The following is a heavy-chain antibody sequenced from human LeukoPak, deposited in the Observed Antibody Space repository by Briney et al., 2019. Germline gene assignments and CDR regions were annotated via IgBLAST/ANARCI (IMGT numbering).Heavy chain of an antibody. J-gene: IGHJ4*02. Sequence: PSETLSLTCAVYGGSFSGYYWSWIRQPPGKGLEWIGEINHSGSTNYNPSLKSRVTISVDTSKNQFSLKLSSVTAADTAVYYCARQFYYDGSPFDYWGQGTLVTVSS. CDR2: INHSGST. CDR1: GGSFSGYY. D-gene: IGHD3-22*01. V-gene: IGHV4-34*01. CDR3: ARQFYYDGSPFDY.